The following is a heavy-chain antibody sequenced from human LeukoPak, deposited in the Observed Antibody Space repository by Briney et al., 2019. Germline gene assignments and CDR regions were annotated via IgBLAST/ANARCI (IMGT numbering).Heavy chain of an antibody. J-gene: IGHJ5*02. CDR2: ISGSGGST. V-gene: IGHV3-23*01. CDR1: GFTFSSYA. CDR3: AKPAAESSSWSGWFDP. D-gene: IGHD6-13*01. Sequence: GGSLRLSCAASGFTFSSYAMSWVRQAPGKGLEWVSAISGSGGSTYYADSVKGRFTISRDNSKNTLYLQMNSLRAEDTAVYYCAKPAAESSSWSGWFDPWGQGTLVTVSS.